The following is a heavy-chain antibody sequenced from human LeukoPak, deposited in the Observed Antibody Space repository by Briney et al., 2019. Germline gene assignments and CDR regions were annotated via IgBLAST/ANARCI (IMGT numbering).Heavy chain of an antibody. CDR3: ARAGRDGYQLDY. J-gene: IGHJ4*02. CDR1: GGSISSYY. V-gene: IGHV4-59*01. CDR2: IYYSGSI. D-gene: IGHD5-24*01. Sequence: SETLSLTCTVSGGSISSYYWSWIRQPPGKGLEWIGYIYYSGSINYNPSLKSRVTISVDTSKNQFSLKLSSVTAADTAVYYCARAGRDGYQLDYWDQGTLVTVSS.